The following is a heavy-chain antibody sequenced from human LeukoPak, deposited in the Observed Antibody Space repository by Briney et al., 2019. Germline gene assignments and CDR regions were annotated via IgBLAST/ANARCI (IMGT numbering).Heavy chain of an antibody. CDR3: AKLSSGGGCYSCAFDI. D-gene: IGHD2-15*01. CDR1: GFTFSSYA. Sequence: GGSLRLSCAASGFTFSSYAMSWVRQAPGKGLEWVSAISGNGGSTYYADSVKGRFTISRDNSKNTLYLQMNSLRAEDTAVYYCAKLSSGGGCYSCAFDIWGQGTMVTVSS. CDR2: ISGNGGST. J-gene: IGHJ3*02. V-gene: IGHV3-23*01.